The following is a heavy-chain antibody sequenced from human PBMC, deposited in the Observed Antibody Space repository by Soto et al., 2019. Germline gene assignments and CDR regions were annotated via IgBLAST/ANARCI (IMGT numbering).Heavy chain of an antibody. Sequence: SETLSLTCTVSGGSVSSGSYYWSWVRQPPGKGLEWIGYIYYSGGTNYNPSLKSRVTISVHTSNNQFSLKLSSVTAADTAVYYCARGAALAARPYYYYNGMDVWGQGTTVTVSS. CDR2: IYYSGGT. CDR1: GGSVSSGSYY. J-gene: IGHJ6*02. D-gene: IGHD6-6*01. CDR3: ARGAALAARPYYYYNGMDV. V-gene: IGHV4-61*01.